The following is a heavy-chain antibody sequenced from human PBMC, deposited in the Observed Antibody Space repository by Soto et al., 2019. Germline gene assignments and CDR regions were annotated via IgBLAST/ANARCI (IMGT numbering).Heavy chain of an antibody. CDR1: GDSVSSNTAS. CDR3: AKGDNLGPKTGYAFDP. J-gene: IGHJ5*02. D-gene: IGHD5-12*01. V-gene: IGHV6-1*01. Sequence: SQTLSLTCDISGDSVSSNTASWNWIRQSPSRGLEWLGRTYFRSKWYNDYAVSVKSRIIIHPDTSNNQFSLQLNSVTPEDTAVYFCAKGDNLGPKTGYAFDPWGQGIMVTVSS. CDR2: TYFRSKWYN.